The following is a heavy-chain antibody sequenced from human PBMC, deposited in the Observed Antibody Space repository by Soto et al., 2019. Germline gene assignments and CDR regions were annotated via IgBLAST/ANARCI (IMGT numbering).Heavy chain of an antibody. CDR2: ISYDGNVK. Sequence: QVQLVESGGGVVQPGRSLTLSCAVTGLTFNTYSMHWVRQSPGKGLEWVAAISYDGNVKHYADSVKGRFTIARDNSENTLYLYLNSLRSEDSAVYYCAGSKGFYYALDVWGQGTTGTVSS. J-gene: IGHJ6*02. V-gene: IGHV3-30-3*01. CDR1: GLTFNTYS. CDR3: AGSKGFYYALDV.